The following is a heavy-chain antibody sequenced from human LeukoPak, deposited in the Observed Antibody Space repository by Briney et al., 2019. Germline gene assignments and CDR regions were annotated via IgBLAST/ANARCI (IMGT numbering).Heavy chain of an antibody. Sequence: GASVKVSFEASGYTFTGYYMHWVRQAPGQGLEWMGRINPNSGGTNYAQKFQGRVTMTRDTSISTAYMELSRLRSDDTAVYYCAREARLGCSGGSCFNDAFDYWGQGTMVTVSS. J-gene: IGHJ3*01. CDR1: GYTFTGYY. D-gene: IGHD2-15*01. V-gene: IGHV1-2*06. CDR3: AREARLGCSGGSCFNDAFDY. CDR2: INPNSGGT.